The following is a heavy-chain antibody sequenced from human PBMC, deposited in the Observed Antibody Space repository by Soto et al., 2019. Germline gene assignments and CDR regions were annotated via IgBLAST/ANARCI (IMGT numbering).Heavy chain of an antibody. CDR3: ARGDFWSGYDAFDI. CDR1: GYTFTSYD. J-gene: IGHJ3*02. D-gene: IGHD3-3*01. CDR2: MNPNSGNT. V-gene: IGHV1-8*01. Sequence: ASVKVSCKASGYTFTSYDINWVRQATGQGLEWMGWMNPNSGNTGYAQKFQGRVTMTRNTSISTAYMELSSLRSEDTAVYYCARGDFWSGYDAFDIWGQGTMVTVSS.